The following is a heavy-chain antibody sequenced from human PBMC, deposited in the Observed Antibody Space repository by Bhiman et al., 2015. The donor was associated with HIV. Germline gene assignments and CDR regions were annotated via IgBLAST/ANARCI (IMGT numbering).Heavy chain of an antibody. J-gene: IGHJ4*02. D-gene: IGHD6-19*01. Sequence: EVQLLESGGGLVQPGGSLRLSCAASGFTFSSYAMTWVRQAPGKGLEWVSTFGAGAGSTYYADSVKGRFTISRDNSKNTLYLQMNSLRAEDTAVYYCGKAVYSSGLLDYWGQGTLVTVSS. CDR2: FGAGAGST. CDR1: GFTFSSYA. V-gene: IGHV3-23*01. CDR3: GKAVYSSGLLDY.